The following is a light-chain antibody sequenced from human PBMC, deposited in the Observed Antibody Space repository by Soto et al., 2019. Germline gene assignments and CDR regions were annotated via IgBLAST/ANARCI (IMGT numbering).Light chain of an antibody. CDR1: SANIGSNP. CDR2: SNT. CDR3: AAWDDSVNGFSV. J-gene: IGLJ1*01. V-gene: IGLV1-44*01. Sequence: QSVLAQPPSESGTPGQRVTISCSGSSANIGSNPVNWNQQIPGTAPKLLIYSNTQRPSGLPGRFSGSKSGTSASLAISELQSEDEADYYCAAWDDSVNGFSVFGSGTKVTVL.